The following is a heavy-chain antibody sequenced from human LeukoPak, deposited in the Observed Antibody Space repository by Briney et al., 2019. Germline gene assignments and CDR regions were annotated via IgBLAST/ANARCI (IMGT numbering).Heavy chain of an antibody. CDR1: AYTFTTYG. Sequence: ASVKVSCKASAYTFTTYGISWVRQAPGQGLEWMGWISGYNGNTNYAQKLQGRVTMTTDTSTSTAYMELRSLRSDDTAVYYCARDTVDMVTNDAFVIWGQGTMVTVSS. CDR2: ISGYNGNT. J-gene: IGHJ3*02. D-gene: IGHD5-24*01. V-gene: IGHV1-18*01. CDR3: ARDTVDMVTNDAFVI.